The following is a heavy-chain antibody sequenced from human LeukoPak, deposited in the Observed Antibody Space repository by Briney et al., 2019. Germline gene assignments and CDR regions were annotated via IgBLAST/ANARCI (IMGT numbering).Heavy chain of an antibody. CDR2: FDPEDDEI. CDR1: GYTLTELS. CDR3: AADLIVATITLDV. Sequence: ASVKVSCKVSGYTLTELSMHWVRQAPGKGLEWMGGFDPEDDEIIYAQRFQGRVTMTEDASTDAAYMELRSLRSEDTAVYYCAADLIVATITLDVWGQGTTVTVSS. J-gene: IGHJ6*02. D-gene: IGHD5-12*01. V-gene: IGHV1-24*01.